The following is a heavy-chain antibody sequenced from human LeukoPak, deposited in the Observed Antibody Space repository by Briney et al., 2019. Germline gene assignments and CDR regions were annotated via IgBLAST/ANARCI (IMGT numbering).Heavy chain of an antibody. CDR1: GFTVSSNY. D-gene: IGHD3-9*01. CDR2: IYSGGST. V-gene: IGHV3-66*01. CDR3: ARGHNFGRLHPFDY. J-gene: IGHJ4*02. Sequence: PGGSLRLSCAASGFTVSSNYMSWVRQAPGKGLEWVSVIYSGGSTYYADSVKGRFTISRDNSKNTLYLQMNSLRAKDTSVYYCARGHNFGRLHPFDYWGQGTLVTVSS.